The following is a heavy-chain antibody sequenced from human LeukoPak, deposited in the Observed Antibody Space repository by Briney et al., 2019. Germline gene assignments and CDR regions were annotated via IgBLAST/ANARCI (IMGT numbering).Heavy chain of an antibody. J-gene: IGHJ4*02. V-gene: IGHV4-34*01. CDR1: GGSFSVYY. Sequence: SETLSLTCAVYGGSFSVYYWSWIRQPPGKGLEWIGEINHSGSTNYNPSLKSRVTISVDTSKNQFSLKLSSVTAADTAVYYCARDWGTNDRALDYWGQGTLVTVSS. D-gene: IGHD7-27*01. CDR3: ARDWGTNDRALDY. CDR2: INHSGST.